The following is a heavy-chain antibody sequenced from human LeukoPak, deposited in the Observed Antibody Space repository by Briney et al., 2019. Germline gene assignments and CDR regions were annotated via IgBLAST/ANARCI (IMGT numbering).Heavy chain of an antibody. CDR1: GFTFSNYW. V-gene: IGHV3-74*01. J-gene: IGHJ4*02. D-gene: IGHD1-7*01. Sequence: GGSLRLSCAASGFTFSNYWVHWVRQAPGKGLVWVSRINPDGSTINYADSVKGRFTISRDSAKNTLYLQMNSLRAEDTAVYYCATAGNYRFDYWGQGTLVTVSS. CDR3: ATAGNYRFDY. CDR2: INPDGSTI.